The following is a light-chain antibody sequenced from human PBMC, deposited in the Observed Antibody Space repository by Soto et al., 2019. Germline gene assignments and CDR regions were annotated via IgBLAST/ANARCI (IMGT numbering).Light chain of an antibody. CDR1: QSVSTY. J-gene: IGKJ3*01. V-gene: IGKV3-11*01. CDR3: QQRSRWPPFT. Sequence: EILLTQSPATLSLSPGERATLSCRASQSVSTYLDWYQQKPGQDPRLLLYDASYRATAIPARFTRSGSGTDFYLTITSPEPDDFAVYYCQQRSRWPPFTFGPGTKVDIK. CDR2: DAS.